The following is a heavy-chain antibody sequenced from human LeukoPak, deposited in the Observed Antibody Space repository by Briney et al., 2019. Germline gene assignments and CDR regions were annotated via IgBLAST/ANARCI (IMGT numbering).Heavy chain of an antibody. CDR3: ARGLENFDC. J-gene: IGHJ4*02. Sequence: ASVKVSCKASGYTFTGSYMHWVRQAPGQGLEWVGRINSNSGGTSFAQKFQGSVTMTRDTSISTAYMKLSRLRSDDTAVYYCARGLENFDCWGQGTLVTVSS. CDR2: INSNSGGT. CDR1: GYTFTGSY. V-gene: IGHV1-2*06. D-gene: IGHD4-11*01.